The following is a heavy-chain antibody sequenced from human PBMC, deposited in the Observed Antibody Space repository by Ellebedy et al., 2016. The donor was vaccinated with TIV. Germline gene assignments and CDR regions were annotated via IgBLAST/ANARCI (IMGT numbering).Heavy chain of an antibody. CDR3: ARDPRGGSGYDLYGMDV. V-gene: IGHV3-30*01. D-gene: IGHD5-12*01. CDR1: GFTFSSYA. Sequence: GESLKISCAASGFTFSSYAMHWVRQAPGKGLEWVAVISFDGSNKYYADSVRGRFTISRDNAKKTLFVQMNSMRAEDTAVYYWARDPRGGSGYDLYGMDVWGQGTTVTVSS. J-gene: IGHJ6*02. CDR2: ISFDGSNK.